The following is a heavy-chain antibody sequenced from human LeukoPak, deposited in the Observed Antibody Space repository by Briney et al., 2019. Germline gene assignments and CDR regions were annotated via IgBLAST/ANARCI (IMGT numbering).Heavy chain of an antibody. CDR3: AKDVEDVLTYYDILTGYYTAGPFGY. Sequence: GGSLRLSCAASGFTFSSYAMSWVRQAPGKGLEWVSAISGSGGSTYYADSVKGRFTISRDNSKNTLYLQMNSLRAEDTAVYYCAKDVEDVLTYYDILTGYYTAGPFGYWGQGTLVTVSS. CDR1: GFTFSSYA. J-gene: IGHJ4*02. D-gene: IGHD3-9*01. CDR2: ISGSGGST. V-gene: IGHV3-23*01.